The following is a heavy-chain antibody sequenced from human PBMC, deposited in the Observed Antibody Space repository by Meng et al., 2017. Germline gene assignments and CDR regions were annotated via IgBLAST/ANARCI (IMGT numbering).Heavy chain of an antibody. CDR2: IYYSGST. CDR3: ARDCINRGPATGTIDY. Sequence: SETLSLTCTVSGGSISSSSYYWGWIRQPPGKGLEWIGSIYYSGSTYYNPSLKSRVTISVDTSKNQFSLKLSSVTAADTAVYYCARDCINRGPATGTIDYWGQGTLVTVS. D-gene: IGHD1-1*01. CDR1: GGSISSSSYY. J-gene: IGHJ4*02. V-gene: IGHV4-39*07.